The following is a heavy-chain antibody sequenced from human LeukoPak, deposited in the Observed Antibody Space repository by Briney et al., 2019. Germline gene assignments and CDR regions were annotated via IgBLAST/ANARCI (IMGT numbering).Heavy chain of an antibody. V-gene: IGHV4-34*01. CDR1: GGSFGGYY. CDR3: ARGLGRNYYGSGSYGY. Sequence: SETLSLTCAVYGGSFGGYYWSWIRQPPGKGLEWIGEINHSGSTNYNPSLKSRVTISVDTSKNQFSLKLSSVTGADTAVYYCARGLGRNYYGSGSYGYWGQGTLVTVSS. D-gene: IGHD3-10*01. J-gene: IGHJ4*02. CDR2: INHSGST.